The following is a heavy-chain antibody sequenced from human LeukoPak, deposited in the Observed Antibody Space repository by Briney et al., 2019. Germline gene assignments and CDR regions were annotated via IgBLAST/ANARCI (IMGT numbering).Heavy chain of an antibody. J-gene: IGHJ6*02. CDR3: ARGYSSSPNYYYYYSMDV. D-gene: IGHD6-13*01. CDR1: GFTFSSYE. Sequence: GGSLRLSCAASGFTFSSYEMNWVRLAPGKGLEWVSYISSSGSTIYYADSVKGRFTISRDNAKNSLYLQMNSLRAEDTAVYYCARGYSSSPNYYYYYSMDVWGQGTTVTVSS. V-gene: IGHV3-48*03. CDR2: ISSSGSTI.